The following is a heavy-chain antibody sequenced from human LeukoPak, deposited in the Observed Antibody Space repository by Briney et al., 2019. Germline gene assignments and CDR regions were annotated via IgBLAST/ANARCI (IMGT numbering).Heavy chain of an antibody. CDR3: ARSVVTATLGWFDP. Sequence: SETLSLTCAVSGYSISSGYYWGWIRQPPGKGLEWIGNIYHSGSTYYNPSLKSRVTISVDKPKNQFSLKLRSVTAADTAVYYCARSVVTATLGWFDPWGQGTLVTVSS. J-gene: IGHJ5*02. CDR1: GYSISSGYY. V-gene: IGHV4-38-2*01. CDR2: IYHSGST. D-gene: IGHD2-21*02.